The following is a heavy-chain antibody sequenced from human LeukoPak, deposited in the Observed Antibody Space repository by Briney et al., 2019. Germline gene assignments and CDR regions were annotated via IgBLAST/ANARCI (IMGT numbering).Heavy chain of an antibody. D-gene: IGHD3-9*01. CDR3: ARGFDGVAGWFDP. V-gene: IGHV4-59*01. J-gene: IGHJ5*02. CDR1: GGSINNYY. CDR2: ISYRGTT. Sequence: SETPSLTCTVSGGSINNYYWSWLRQPPGKGLEWIGYISYRGTTKYNSSLKSRVTMSVDMSKNQFSLKLTSVIAADTAVYYCARGFDGVAGWFDPWGQGTLVTVSS.